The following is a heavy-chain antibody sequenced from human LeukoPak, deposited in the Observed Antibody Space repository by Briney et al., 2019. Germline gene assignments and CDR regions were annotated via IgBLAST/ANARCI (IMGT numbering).Heavy chain of an antibody. CDR1: GYTFTSYG. J-gene: IGHJ5*02. Sequence: ASVKVSCKASGYTFTSYGISWVRQAPGQGLEWMGWISAYNGNTNYAQKLQGRVTMTTDTSTSTAYMELRSLRSDETAVYYCARVVPPGIPSPLRTWSAPWGQGTLVTVSS. CDR3: ARVVPPGIPSPLRTWSAP. V-gene: IGHV1-18*01. CDR2: ISAYNGNT. D-gene: IGHD1-1*01.